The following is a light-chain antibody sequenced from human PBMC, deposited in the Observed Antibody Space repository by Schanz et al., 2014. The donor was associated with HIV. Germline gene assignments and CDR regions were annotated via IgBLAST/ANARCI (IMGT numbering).Light chain of an antibody. V-gene: IGLV2-8*01. J-gene: IGLJ3*02. CDR3: ATWDDSLNAWV. Sequence: QSALTQPPSASGSPGQSVTISCTGTSSDVGGYNYVSWYQQHPGKAPKLMLYEVSERPSGVPDRFSGSKSGTSASLAISGLQSEDEADYYCATWDDSLNAWVFGGGTKLTVL. CDR2: EVS. CDR1: SSDVGGYNY.